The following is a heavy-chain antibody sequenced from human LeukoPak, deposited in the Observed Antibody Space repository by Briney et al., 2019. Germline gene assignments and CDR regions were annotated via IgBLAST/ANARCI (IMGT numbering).Heavy chain of an antibody. CDR1: GFTFSNFC. J-gene: IGHJ4*02. Sequence: PGGSLRLSCVGYGFTFSNFCMSWVRQAPGKGLEWVANINPYGNEKYYVNSVKGRFTISRDSAKNSLYLQLNSLRAEDTAVYYCAWDNNAEKGQQLANWGQGTLVTVSS. CDR3: AWDNNAEKGQQLAN. CDR2: INPYGNEK. V-gene: IGHV3-7*04. D-gene: IGHD6-13*01.